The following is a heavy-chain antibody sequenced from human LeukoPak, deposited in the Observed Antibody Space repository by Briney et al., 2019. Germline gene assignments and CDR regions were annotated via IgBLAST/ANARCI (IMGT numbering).Heavy chain of an antibody. CDR3: ARVHATGYFSLDLGY. CDR1: GSAFTGNF. D-gene: IGHD3-9*01. J-gene: IGHJ4*02. Sequence: ASVTVSCTSSGSAFTGNFMHWVRHGPGQGLDWMGWINPNTDGTNYAQKFQGRVTMTRDTSIGTAYMELSTLTSDDTAVYFCARVHATGYFSLDLGYWGQGTLVTVSS. V-gene: IGHV1-2*02. CDR2: INPNTDGT.